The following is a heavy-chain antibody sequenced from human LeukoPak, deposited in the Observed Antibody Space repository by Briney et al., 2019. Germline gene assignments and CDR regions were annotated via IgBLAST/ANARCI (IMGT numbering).Heavy chain of an antibody. CDR3: ARWYCSSTNCYYDY. CDR2: IYSGGST. CDR1: GFPFSNYA. D-gene: IGHD2-2*01. V-gene: IGHV3-53*01. J-gene: IGHJ4*02. Sequence: GGSLRLSCVASGFPFSNYAMSWVRQAPGKGLEWVSVIYSGGSTYYADSVKGRFTISRDNSKNTLYLQMNSLRAEDTAVYYCARWYCSSTNCYYDYWGQGTLVTVSS.